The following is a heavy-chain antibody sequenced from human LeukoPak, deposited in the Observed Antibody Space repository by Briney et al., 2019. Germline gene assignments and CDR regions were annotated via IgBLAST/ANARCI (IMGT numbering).Heavy chain of an antibody. D-gene: IGHD2-21*02. CDR3: ARVAGGDWYYFDF. Sequence: GASVKVSCKASGYTFTAYYTHWVRQAPGQGLEWMGWINLNSGGTNSAQKFQGRVTMTRDTSISAAYMELSRLGSDDTAVYYCARVAGGDWYYFDFWGQGTLVTVSS. J-gene: IGHJ4*02. CDR2: INLNSGGT. CDR1: GYTFTAYY. V-gene: IGHV1-2*02.